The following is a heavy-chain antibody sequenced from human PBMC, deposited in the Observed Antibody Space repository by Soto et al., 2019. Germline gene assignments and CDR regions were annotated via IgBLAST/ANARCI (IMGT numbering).Heavy chain of an antibody. J-gene: IGHJ4*02. CDR3: ARDPDSSGWSTY. CDR2: IHSDGST. V-gene: IGHV3-53*01. D-gene: IGHD6-19*01. CDR1: GFTVSSNY. Sequence: GGSLRLSCAASGFTVSSNYMSWVRQAPGKGLEWVSVIHSDGSTCYADSVKGRFTISTDNSKNTMYLQMNSLRAEDTAVYYCARDPDSSGWSTYWGPGTLVTVSS.